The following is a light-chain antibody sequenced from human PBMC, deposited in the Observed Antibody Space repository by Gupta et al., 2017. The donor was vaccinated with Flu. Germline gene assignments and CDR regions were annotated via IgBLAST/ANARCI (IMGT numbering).Light chain of an antibody. J-gene: IGKJ4*01. CDR1: QNINTF. V-gene: IGKV1-39*01. CDR2: ATS. Sequence: PSSLSASVGDRVTITCRASQNINTFLNWYQHKPGKAPNLLIYATSNFQSGVPSRFSGSGYGTDFTLTIENLQPEDFATYYCQQSHTIPITFGGGTXVEIK. CDR3: QQSHTIPIT.